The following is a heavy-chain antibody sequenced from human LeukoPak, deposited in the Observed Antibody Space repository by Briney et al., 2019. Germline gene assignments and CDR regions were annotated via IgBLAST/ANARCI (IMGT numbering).Heavy chain of an antibody. CDR1: GFSFTDYP. CDR3: TTIDYAAFAY. CDR2: VKSKTDGGTT. J-gene: IGHJ4*02. V-gene: IGHV3-15*01. D-gene: IGHD4-17*01. Sequence: PGGSLRLSCAISGFSFTDYPMNWVRQAPGKGLEWVGRVKSKTDGGTTDYAAPVKGKFSISRDDSKNRLYLQMNSLKTEDTAVYYCTTIDYAAFAYWGQGTLVTVSS.